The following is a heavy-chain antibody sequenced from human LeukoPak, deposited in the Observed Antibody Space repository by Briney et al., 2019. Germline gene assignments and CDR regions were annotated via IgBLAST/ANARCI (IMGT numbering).Heavy chain of an antibody. Sequence: SETLSLTCTVSGGSMRNYYWSWIRQPAGKGLEWVGRIYISGTTNSNPSLESRVTLSVDTSKNQFSLNLRPVTAADTAVYYCARERDLGLGSYFSDSWGQGTLVTVSS. D-gene: IGHD3-10*01. V-gene: IGHV4-4*07. CDR2: IYISGTT. CDR3: ARERDLGLGSYFSDS. J-gene: IGHJ4*02. CDR1: GGSMRNYY.